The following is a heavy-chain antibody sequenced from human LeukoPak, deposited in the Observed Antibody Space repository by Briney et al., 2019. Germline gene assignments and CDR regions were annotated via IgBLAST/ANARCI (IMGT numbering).Heavy chain of an antibody. CDR2: IGTAGDT. V-gene: IGHV3-13*01. D-gene: IGHD6-19*01. CDR1: GFTFSGSD. CDR3: VRQQVAGTGDYGMDV. J-gene: IGHJ6*02. Sequence: PGGSLRLSCAVSGFTFSGSDMHWVRQATGKGLEWVAGIGTAGDTYHSSSVKGRFTISRENAKDSLYLQMNSLRAGDTAVYICVRQQVAGTGDYGMDVWGQGTTVTVSS.